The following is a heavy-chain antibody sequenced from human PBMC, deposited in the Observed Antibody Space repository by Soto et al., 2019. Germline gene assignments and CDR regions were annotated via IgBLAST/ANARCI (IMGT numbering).Heavy chain of an antibody. CDR2: IYYTGST. V-gene: IGHV4-30-4*01. CDR1: GDSITSDDYY. Sequence: QVQLQESGPGLLRPSQTLSLTCTVSGDSITSDDYYWTWIRQPPGKGLEWLGHIYYTGSTSYNPSLESRGSIPFYTSKNQFSLRVRSVTAADTAVYYCARVSVQIINSFLAMDVWGNGTSIIVSS. D-gene: IGHD3-10*01. J-gene: IGHJ6*04. CDR3: ARVSVQIINSFLAMDV.